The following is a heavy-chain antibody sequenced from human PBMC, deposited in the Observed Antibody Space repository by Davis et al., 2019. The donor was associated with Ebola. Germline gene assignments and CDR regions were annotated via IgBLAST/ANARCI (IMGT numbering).Heavy chain of an antibody. Sequence: SETLSLTCTVSGGSISSSSFYWGWIRQSPGKGLEWLGSIYSTGKRRDNPSLTRRLTISIDTSKNQFSLRLSSVTAGDTADYYCARLTPNSAYSSGWYYFDYWGQGTLVTVSS. CDR2: IYSTGKR. CDR1: GGSISSSSFY. CDR3: ARLTPNSAYSSGWYYFDY. J-gene: IGHJ4*02. D-gene: IGHD6-13*01. V-gene: IGHV4-39*07.